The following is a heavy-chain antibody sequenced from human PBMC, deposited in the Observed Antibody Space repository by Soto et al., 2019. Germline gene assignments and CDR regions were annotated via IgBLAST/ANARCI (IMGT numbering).Heavy chain of an antibody. J-gene: IGHJ4*02. Sequence: QVQLQQWGAGLLKPSETLSLTCAVYGGSFSGYYWSWIRQPPGKGLEWIGEINHSGSTNYNPSLKSRVTISVDTSKNQFSLKLSSVTAADTAVYYCARRTRVGRVPAAGHIDYWGQGTLVTVSS. CDR1: GGSFSGYY. D-gene: IGHD2-2*01. CDR3: ARRTRVGRVPAAGHIDY. V-gene: IGHV4-34*01. CDR2: INHSGST.